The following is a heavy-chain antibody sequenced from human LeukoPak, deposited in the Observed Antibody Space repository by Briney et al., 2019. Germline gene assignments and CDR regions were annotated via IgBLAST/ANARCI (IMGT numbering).Heavy chain of an antibody. D-gene: IGHD3/OR15-3a*01. Sequence: PSETLSLTCVVYGGSFSGYYWSWIRQPPGKGLEWIGEINHSGSTNYNPSLKSRVTISVDTSKNQFSLKLNSVTAADTAVYYCAREKDYWFDPWGQGTLVTVPS. V-gene: IGHV4-34*01. CDR3: AREKDYWFDP. J-gene: IGHJ5*02. CDR1: GGSFSGYY. CDR2: INHSGST.